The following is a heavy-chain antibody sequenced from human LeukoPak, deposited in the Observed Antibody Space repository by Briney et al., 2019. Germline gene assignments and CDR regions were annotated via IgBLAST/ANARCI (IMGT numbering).Heavy chain of an antibody. Sequence: SETLSLTCTVSGGSISSRSYYWGWIRQPPGKGLEWIGSIFYSGTTYYNPSLKSRVTISVDTSKNQFSLRLSSVTAADTAVYYCARGGYYDSSGPTRPTGFDYWGQGTLVTVSS. V-gene: IGHV4-39*01. J-gene: IGHJ4*02. CDR3: ARGGYYDSSGPTRPTGFDY. CDR2: IFYSGTT. D-gene: IGHD3-22*01. CDR1: GGSISSRSYY.